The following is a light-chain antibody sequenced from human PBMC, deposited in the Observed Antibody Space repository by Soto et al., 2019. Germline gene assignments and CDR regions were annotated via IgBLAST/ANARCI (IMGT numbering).Light chain of an antibody. Sequence: QSALTQPPSASRSPGQSVTISCTGTSNDVGGHNYVSWYQQHPGKAPKLMIYEVNKRPSGVPDRFSGSKSGNTASLTVSGLQAEDEADYYCSSYAGNNNLLFGGGTKLTVL. CDR3: SSYAGNNNLL. CDR2: EVN. J-gene: IGLJ2*01. V-gene: IGLV2-8*01. CDR1: SNDVGGHNY.